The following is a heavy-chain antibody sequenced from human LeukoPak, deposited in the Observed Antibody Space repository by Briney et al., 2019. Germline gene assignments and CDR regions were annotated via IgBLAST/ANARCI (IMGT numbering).Heavy chain of an antibody. J-gene: IGHJ4*02. D-gene: IGHD6-6*01. V-gene: IGHV4-61*02. CDR2: IYTSGST. CDR3: ARHDIAARSFDY. CDR1: GGSISSGSYY. Sequence: SQTLSLTCTVSGGSISSGSYYWSWIRQPAGKGLEWIGRIYTSGSTNYNPSLKSRVTISVDTSKNQFSLKLSSVTAADTAVYYCARHDIAARSFDYWGQGTLVAVSS.